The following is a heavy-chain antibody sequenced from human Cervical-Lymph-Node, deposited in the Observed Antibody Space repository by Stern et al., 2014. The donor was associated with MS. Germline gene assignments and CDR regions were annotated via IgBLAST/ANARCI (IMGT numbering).Heavy chain of an antibody. D-gene: IGHD1-26*01. CDR2: INEDGSTT. Sequence: EVQLVESGGGLVQPGGALRLSCADSEFTFRTYWMHWVRQVPGKGLMWVSRINEDGSTTNYADSVKGRFTISRDNGRNTLYLQMNSLRAEDTAVYYCARDLSGRDDSWGQGTLVTVSS. J-gene: IGHJ4*02. CDR1: EFTFRTYW. V-gene: IGHV3-74*01. CDR3: ARDLSGRDDS.